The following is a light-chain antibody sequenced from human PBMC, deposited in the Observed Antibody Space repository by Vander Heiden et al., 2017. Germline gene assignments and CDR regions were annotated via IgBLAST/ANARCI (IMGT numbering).Light chain of an antibody. Sequence: QSVLTQPPSVSGAPGQRVTISCTGSSSNIGAGYDVHWYQQLPGTAPKLLIVVNSNRPSGVPDRFSGSKSGTSASLAITGIQAEDEADDDGQSYDSSLSGSGVVFGGGTKLTVL. CDR1: SSNIGAGYD. J-gene: IGLJ2*01. CDR3: QSYDSSLSGSGVV. CDR2: VNS. V-gene: IGLV1-40*01.